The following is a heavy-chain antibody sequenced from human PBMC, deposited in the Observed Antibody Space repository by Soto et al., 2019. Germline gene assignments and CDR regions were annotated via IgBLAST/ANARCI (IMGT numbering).Heavy chain of an antibody. CDR3: AAGYCSSTSCYTNYYYGMDV. V-gene: IGHV1-58*01. J-gene: IGHJ6*02. CDR2: IVVGSGNT. Sequence: SVKVSCKASGFTFTSSAVQWGRQARGQRLEWIGWIVVGSGNTNYAQKFQERVTITRDMSTSTAYMELSSLRSEDTAVYYCAAGYCSSTSCYTNYYYGMDVWGQGTTVTVSS. CDR1: GFTFTSSA. D-gene: IGHD2-2*02.